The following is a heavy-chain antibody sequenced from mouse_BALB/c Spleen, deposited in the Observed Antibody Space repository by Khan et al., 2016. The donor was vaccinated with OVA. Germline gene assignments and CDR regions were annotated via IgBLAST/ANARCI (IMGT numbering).Heavy chain of an antibody. Sequence: QMQLKQSGPGLVQPSQSLSITCTVSGFSLTTYGIHWVRQSPGKGLEWLGVIRSGGNTDYKAAFISRLIITKDNSKSQVFFKMDSLQADDTAVYYCARNSYMYDFTYWGQGTLVTVSA. D-gene: IGHD2-14*01. CDR3: ARNSYMYDFTY. J-gene: IGHJ3*01. CDR2: IRSGGNT. V-gene: IGHV2-2*01. CDR1: GFSLTTYG.